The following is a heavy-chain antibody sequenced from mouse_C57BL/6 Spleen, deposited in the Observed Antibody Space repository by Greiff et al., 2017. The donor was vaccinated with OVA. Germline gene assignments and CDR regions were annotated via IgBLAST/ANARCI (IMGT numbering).Heavy chain of an antibody. J-gene: IGHJ2*01. CDR2: IDPSDSYT. CDR3: ARNYVSSCGY. D-gene: IGHD1-1*01. CDR1: GYTFTSYW. V-gene: IGHV1-59*01. Sequence: VQLQQPGAELVRPGTSVKLSCKASGYTFTSYWMHWVKQRPGQGLEWIGVIDPSDSYTNYNQKFKDKATLTVDTSSSTAYMQLSSLTSEDSAVYYCARNYVSSCGYWGQGTTLTVSS.